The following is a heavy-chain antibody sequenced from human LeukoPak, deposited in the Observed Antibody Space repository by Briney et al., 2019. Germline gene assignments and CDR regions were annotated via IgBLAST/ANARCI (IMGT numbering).Heavy chain of an antibody. CDR3: ARGGDIADRPFDY. J-gene: IGHJ4*02. Sequence: ASVKVSCKASGYTFTGYFMHWVRQAPGQGLGCMGWINPNSGGTNYAQKFQGRVTMTRDTSITTAYMELGSLRSDDTALYFCARGGDIADRPFDYWGQGTLVTVSS. CDR1: GYTFTGYF. V-gene: IGHV1-2*02. D-gene: IGHD6-6*01. CDR2: INPNSGGT.